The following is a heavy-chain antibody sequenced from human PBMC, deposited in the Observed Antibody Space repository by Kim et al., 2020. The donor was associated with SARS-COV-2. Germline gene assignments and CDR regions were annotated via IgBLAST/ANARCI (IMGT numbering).Heavy chain of an antibody. J-gene: IGHJ4*02. V-gene: IGHV4-59*08. CDR3: ARHDDYGVPVDY. Sequence: NHHPDLKSRVTISGVTSKTQLSLQLSSVTAADTAVYYCARHDDYGVPVDYWGQGILVTVS. D-gene: IGHD3-16*01.